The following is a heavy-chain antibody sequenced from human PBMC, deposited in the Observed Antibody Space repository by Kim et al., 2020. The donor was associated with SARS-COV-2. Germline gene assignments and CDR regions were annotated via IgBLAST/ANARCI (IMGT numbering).Heavy chain of an antibody. Sequence: GGSLRLSCEASGFTFSRYGMHWVRQAPGQGLEWVSFISSDGGSTINYADAVDGRFTNSSDNGKTSLYQKMNRLTDDEAAVYYCVRDEMGDLAFDYWDEGT. CDR2: ISSDGGSTI. D-gene: IGHD3-16*01. J-gene: IGHJ4*02. CDR1: GFTFSRYG. V-gene: IGHV3-21*06. CDR3: VRDEMGDLAFDY.